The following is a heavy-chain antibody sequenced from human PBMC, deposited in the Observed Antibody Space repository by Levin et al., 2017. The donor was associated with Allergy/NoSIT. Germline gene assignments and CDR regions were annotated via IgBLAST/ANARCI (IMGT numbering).Heavy chain of an antibody. D-gene: IGHD2-21*01. Sequence: GESLKISCQASGYSFTSYWFGWVRQRPGKGLEWMGLIFPSDSDTRVSPSFQGQIIMSVDKSINTAHLQWSSLKASDSGMYYCARRDSDGSNSFDYWGQGTLVTVSS. CDR3: ARRDSDGSNSFDY. J-gene: IGHJ4*02. CDR1: GYSFTSYW. V-gene: IGHV5-51*01. CDR2: IFPSDSDT.